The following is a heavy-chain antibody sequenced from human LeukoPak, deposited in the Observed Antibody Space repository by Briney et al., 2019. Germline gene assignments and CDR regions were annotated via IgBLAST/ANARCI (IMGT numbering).Heavy chain of an antibody. CDR1: ADSSTSYW. D-gene: IGHD2-15*01. J-gene: IGHJ4*02. CDR2: IYTGDSDT. Sequence: AESPLISCKGAADSSTSYWICWGRHMPPKGLEGMGIIYTGDSDTSNTPSSQGQVTISADKSISTAYLQWSSLKASDTARYCCASTGDCSGGSCRSRWGYWGQGTLVTVSS. V-gene: IGHV5-51*01. CDR3: ASTGDCSGGSCRSRWGY.